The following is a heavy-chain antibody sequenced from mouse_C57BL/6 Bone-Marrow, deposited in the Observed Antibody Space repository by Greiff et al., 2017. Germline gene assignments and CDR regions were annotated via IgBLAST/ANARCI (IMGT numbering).Heavy chain of an antibody. CDR3: ARKPEWYFEV. D-gene: IGHD6-1*01. J-gene: IGHJ1*03. V-gene: IGHV1-18*01. CDR2: INPNNGGT. Sequence: EVKLQQSGPELVKPGASVKIPCKASGYTFTDYNMDWVKQSHGKSLEWIGDINPNNGGTIYNQKFKGKATLTVDKSSSTAYLELRSLTSEDTSVYYWARKPEWYFEVWGTGTTVSVSS. CDR1: GYTFTDYN.